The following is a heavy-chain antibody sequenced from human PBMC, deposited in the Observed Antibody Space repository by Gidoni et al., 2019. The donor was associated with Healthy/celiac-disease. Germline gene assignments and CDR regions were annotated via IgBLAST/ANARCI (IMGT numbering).Heavy chain of an antibody. V-gene: IGHV4-61*02. Sequence: QVQLQESGPGLVKPSQTLSLTCTVSGGSIRSGSYYWSWIRQPAGKGLEWIGRIYTSGSTNYNPSLKSRVTISVDTFKNQFSLKLSSVTAADTAVYYCARNYYDSSGYRGYYFDYWGQGTLVTVSS. D-gene: IGHD3-22*01. CDR1: GGSIRSGSYY. CDR2: IYTSGST. J-gene: IGHJ4*02. CDR3: ARNYYDSSGYRGYYFDY.